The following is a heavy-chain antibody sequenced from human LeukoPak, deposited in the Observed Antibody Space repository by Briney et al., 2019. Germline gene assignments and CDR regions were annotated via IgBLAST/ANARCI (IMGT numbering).Heavy chain of an antibody. Sequence: GGSLRLSCAASGFTFTSYSMNWVRQAPGKGLEWVSYISSSSSIIYYGDSVKGRFTISRDNAKNSLYLQMNSLRDEDTAVYYCARDHNGPYTFDYWGQGTLVTVSS. D-gene: IGHD2-2*02. CDR2: ISSSSSII. CDR1: GFTFTSYS. V-gene: IGHV3-48*02. CDR3: ARDHNGPYTFDY. J-gene: IGHJ4*02.